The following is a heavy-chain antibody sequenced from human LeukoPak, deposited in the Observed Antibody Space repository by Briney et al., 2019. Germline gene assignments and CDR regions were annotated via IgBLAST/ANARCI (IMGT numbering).Heavy chain of an antibody. V-gene: IGHV3-7*01. Sequence: GGSLRLSCSASVFTFSNYWMSWVRQAPGKGLEWVANIKQDESEKYYVDSVKGRFTISRDNAKSSLYLQMNSLRAEDTAVYYCARALDSSSSRYQAFEEWGQGTLVTVSS. D-gene: IGHD2-2*01. J-gene: IGHJ4*02. CDR3: ARALDSSSSRYQAFEE. CDR2: IKQDESEK. CDR1: VFTFSNYW.